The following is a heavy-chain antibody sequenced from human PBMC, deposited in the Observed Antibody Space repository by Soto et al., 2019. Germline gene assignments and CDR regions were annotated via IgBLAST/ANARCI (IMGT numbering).Heavy chain of an antibody. D-gene: IGHD5-18*01. J-gene: IGHJ4*02. CDR2: IYYSGST. Sequence: SETLSLTCTVSGCSASSGSYYWSWIRQPPGKGLEWIGYIYYSGSTNYNPSLKSRVTISVDTSKNQFSLKLSSVTAADTAVYYCARDVRGYSYGYIDYWGQGTLVTVS. CDR1: GCSASSGSYY. CDR3: ARDVRGYSYGYIDY. V-gene: IGHV4-61*01.